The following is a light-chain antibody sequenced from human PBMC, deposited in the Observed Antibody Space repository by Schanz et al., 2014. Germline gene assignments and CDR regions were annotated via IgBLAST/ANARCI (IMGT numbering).Light chain of an antibody. CDR1: NIGSKT. CDR2: DDS. V-gene: IGLV3-21*03. CDR3: QVWDSSSDLV. J-gene: IGLJ3*02. Sequence: SYELTQPPSVSVAPGKTAMITCGGHNIGSKTVHWYQQQPGQAPVLVVYDDSDRPSGIPERFSGSNSGNTATLTISRVEAGDEADYYCQVWDSSSDLVFGGGTKLTVL.